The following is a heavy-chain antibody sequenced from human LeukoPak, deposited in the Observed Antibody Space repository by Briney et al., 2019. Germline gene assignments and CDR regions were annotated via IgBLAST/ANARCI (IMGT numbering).Heavy chain of an antibody. CDR2: IYTSGST. Sequence: SETPSLTCTVSGGSIGSYYWSWIRQPAGKGLEWIGRIYTSGSTNYNPSLKSRVTMSVDTSKNQFSLKLSSVTAADTAVYYCASSQYYDFWSGYDYYFDYWGQGTLVTVSS. J-gene: IGHJ4*02. V-gene: IGHV4-4*07. CDR3: ASSQYYDFWSGYDYYFDY. CDR1: GGSIGSYY. D-gene: IGHD3-3*01.